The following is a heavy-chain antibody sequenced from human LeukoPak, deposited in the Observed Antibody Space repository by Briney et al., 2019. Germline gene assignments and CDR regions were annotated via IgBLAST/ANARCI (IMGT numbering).Heavy chain of an antibody. CDR3: AKDRCSNGVGCYYYYMDV. V-gene: IGHV3-7*01. Sequence: PGGSLRLSCAASGFTFSSYAMNWVRQAPGKGLEWVASIKRDGSEKYYVDSVTGRFTISKDNTKNSLYLQMNSLRAEDTAVYYCAKDRCSNGVGCYYYYMDVWGKGTTVTISS. D-gene: IGHD2-8*01. J-gene: IGHJ6*03. CDR2: IKRDGSEK. CDR1: GFTFSSYA.